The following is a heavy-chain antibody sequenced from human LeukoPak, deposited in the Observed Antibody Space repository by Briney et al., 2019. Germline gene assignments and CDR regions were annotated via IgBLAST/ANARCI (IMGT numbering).Heavy chain of an antibody. Sequence: GGSLRLSCAASGXSFSSYEMNWVRQAPGKGLEWVSYISSSGSIMYSADSVKGRFTISRDNAKNSLYLQMNSLRAEDTAIYYCSGQYSSSSVVDYWGQGTLVTVSS. J-gene: IGHJ4*02. CDR1: GXSFSSYE. D-gene: IGHD6-6*01. CDR3: SGQYSSSSVVDY. CDR2: ISSSGSIM. V-gene: IGHV3-48*03.